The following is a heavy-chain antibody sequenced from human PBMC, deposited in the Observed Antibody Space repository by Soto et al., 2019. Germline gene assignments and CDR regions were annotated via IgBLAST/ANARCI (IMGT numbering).Heavy chain of an antibody. V-gene: IGHV3-23*01. CDR2: ISGSGGST. J-gene: IGHJ6*02. D-gene: IGHD2-2*01. CDR1: GFTFSSYA. CDR3: AKDSRIACQLPAPYGMDV. Sequence: GGSLRLSCAASGFTFSSYAMSWVRQAPGKGLEWVSAISGSGGSTYYADSVKGRFTISRDNSKNTLYLQMNSLRAEDTAVYYCAKDSRIACQLPAPYGMDVWGQGTTVTVSS.